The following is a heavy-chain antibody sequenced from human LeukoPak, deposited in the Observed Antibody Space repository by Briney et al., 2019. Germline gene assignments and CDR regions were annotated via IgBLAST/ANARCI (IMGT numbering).Heavy chain of an antibody. D-gene: IGHD2-15*01. Sequence: PGGSLRLSCAVSGFSVTNNYMSWVRQAPGKGLEWVSVFYVGGATYYADSVKGRFTISRDNSENTLYLQMKSLRAEDTAVYYCAKDIEASIWGQGTLVAVSS. CDR1: GFSVTNNY. J-gene: IGHJ4*02. V-gene: IGHV3-53*01. CDR2: FYVGGAT. CDR3: AKDIEASI.